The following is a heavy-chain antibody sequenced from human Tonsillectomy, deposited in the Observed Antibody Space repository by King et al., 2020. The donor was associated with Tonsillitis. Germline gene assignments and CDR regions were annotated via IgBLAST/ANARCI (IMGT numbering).Heavy chain of an antibody. J-gene: IGHJ6*02. Sequence: VQLVESGGGVVQPGRTLRVSCAASGFTFGTYAMHWVRQAPGKGLEWVAVISHDGSNKYYEDSVKGRFTISRDNSKNTVNLQMNSLRAEDTAVYYCVGGVLDSSYLYFGMDVWGQGTTVTVSS. CDR2: ISHDGSNK. CDR3: VGGVLDSSYLYFGMDV. CDR1: GFTFGTYA. D-gene: IGHD6-6*01. V-gene: IGHV3-33*05.